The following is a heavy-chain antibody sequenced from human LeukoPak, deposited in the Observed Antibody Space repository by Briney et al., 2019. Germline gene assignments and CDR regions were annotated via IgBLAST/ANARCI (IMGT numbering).Heavy chain of an antibody. V-gene: IGHV3-30*02. CDR2: IRYDGSNK. CDR3: AKEIPPYYYYMDV. CDR1: GFTFSSYG. J-gene: IGHJ6*03. Sequence: GGSLRLSCAASGFTFSSYGMHWVRQAPGKGLEWAAFIRYDGSNKYYADSVKGRFTISRDNSKNTLYLQMNSLRAEDTAVYYCAKEIPPYYYYMDVWGKGTTVTISS.